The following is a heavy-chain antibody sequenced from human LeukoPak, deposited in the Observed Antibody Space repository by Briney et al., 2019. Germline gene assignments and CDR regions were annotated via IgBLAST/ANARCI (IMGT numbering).Heavy chain of an antibody. V-gene: IGHV1-69*05. D-gene: IGHD3-10*01. CDR1: GGTFSSYA. J-gene: IGHJ4*02. CDR2: IIPIFGTA. Sequence: SVKVSCKASGGTFSSYAISWVRQAPGQGLEWMGRIIPIFGTANYAQKFQSRVTITTDESTSTAYMELSSLRSEDTAVYYCARDPLWFGETYFDYWGQGTLVTVSS. CDR3: ARDPLWFGETYFDY.